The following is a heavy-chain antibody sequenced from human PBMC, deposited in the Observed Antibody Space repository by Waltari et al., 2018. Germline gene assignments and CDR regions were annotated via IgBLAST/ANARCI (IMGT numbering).Heavy chain of an antibody. CDR2: IKRDGSST. V-gene: IGHV3-74*01. D-gene: IGHD1-26*01. Sequence: EVRLVESGGGLVQPGGSLRLSCAASGFTFSWSWMHWVRQAPGNGLVWGASIKRDGSSTNYADYVQGRITSASDNAKNTLDLQMNSLRVEDTAIYYCASAVGNGNDAFDIWGQGTMVTVST. CDR3: ASAVGNGNDAFDI. J-gene: IGHJ3*02. CDR1: GFTFSWSW.